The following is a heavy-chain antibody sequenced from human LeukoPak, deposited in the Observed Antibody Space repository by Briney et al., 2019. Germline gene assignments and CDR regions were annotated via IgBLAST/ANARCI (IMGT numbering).Heavy chain of an antibody. CDR1: GYTFTGYY. D-gene: IGHD3/OR15-3a*01. CDR2: INPNSGGT. Sequence: ASVKVSCKASGYTFTGYYMHWVRQAPGQGLEWMGWINPNSGGTNYAQKFQGRVTITADESTSTAYMDLSSLRSEDTAVYYCASRDWNYYDYWGQGTLVTVSS. V-gene: IGHV1-2*02. J-gene: IGHJ4*02. CDR3: ASRDWNYYDY.